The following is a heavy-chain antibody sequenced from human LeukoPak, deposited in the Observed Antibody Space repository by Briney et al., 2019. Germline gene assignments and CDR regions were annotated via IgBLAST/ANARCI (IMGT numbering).Heavy chain of an antibody. CDR2: IGSDNKP. D-gene: IGHD3-10*01. V-gene: IGHV3-69-1*01. CDR1: GFTFSAYA. J-gene: IGHJ6*02. CDR3: AKRYYYGSGTYFFERDTDYSMDV. Sequence: GGSLRLSCEASGFTFSAYAMTCVRQAPGKGLEWVSSIGSDNKPHYSESVKGRFTISRDNAKNSLYLQMNSLTAEDTAVYYCAKRYYYGSGTYFFERDTDYSMDVWGQGSTVTVSS.